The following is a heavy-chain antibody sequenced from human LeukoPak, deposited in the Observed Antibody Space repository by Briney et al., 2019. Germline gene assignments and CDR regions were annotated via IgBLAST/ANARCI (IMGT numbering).Heavy chain of an antibody. CDR2: ISGSGGGT. V-gene: IGHV3-23*01. Sequence: GGSLRLSCAASGFTFSSYAMTWVRQAPGKGLEWVSTISGSGGGTYYADSVKGRFTISRDNSKNTLYLQMGSLRAEDMAVYYCARDGPQFDYGDYEYWGQGTLVTVSS. D-gene: IGHD4-17*01. CDR1: GFTFSSYA. J-gene: IGHJ4*02. CDR3: ARDGPQFDYGDYEY.